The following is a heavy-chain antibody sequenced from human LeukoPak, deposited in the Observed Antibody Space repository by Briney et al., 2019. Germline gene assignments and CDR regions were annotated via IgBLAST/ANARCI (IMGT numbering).Heavy chain of an antibody. CDR3: ASDFRVGWPFDY. J-gene: IGHJ4*02. D-gene: IGHD6-19*01. V-gene: IGHV3-30*04. Sequence: PGGSLRLSCVASGFALSRRTMHWVRQAPGKGLQWVAVIASDGSSTYYVDSVKGRFTISRDNSKNTLYVQMNSLRDEDTAVYYCASDFRVGWPFDYWGQGTLVTVSS. CDR2: IASDGSST. CDR1: GFALSRRT.